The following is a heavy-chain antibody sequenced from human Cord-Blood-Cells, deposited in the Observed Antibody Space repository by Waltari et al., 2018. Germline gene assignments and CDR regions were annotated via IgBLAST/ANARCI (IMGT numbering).Heavy chain of an antibody. V-gene: IGHV3-33*01. CDR1: GFTLSSHG. CDR2: IWYDGSNK. CDR3: ARDLDV. Sequence: QVQLVESGGGVVQPGRSLRLYCAASGFTLSSHGMHWVRQAPGKGLEWVAVIWYDGSNKYYADSVKGRFTISRDNSKNTLYLQMNSLRAEDTAVYYCARDLDVWGQGTTVTVSS. J-gene: IGHJ6*02.